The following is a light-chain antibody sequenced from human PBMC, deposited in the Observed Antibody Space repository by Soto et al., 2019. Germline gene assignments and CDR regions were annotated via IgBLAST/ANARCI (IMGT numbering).Light chain of an antibody. CDR2: DAS. Sequence: ETVLTQSPATLSLSPGERATLSCRASQSVSSYLAWYQKKHGQAPRLLIYDASNRATGIPARFSGSGSGTDFTLTNRSLEPEDFTFYYCHFGFTFGHGTTVDIK. CDR1: QSVSSY. CDR3: HFGFT. V-gene: IGKV3-11*01. J-gene: IGKJ3*01.